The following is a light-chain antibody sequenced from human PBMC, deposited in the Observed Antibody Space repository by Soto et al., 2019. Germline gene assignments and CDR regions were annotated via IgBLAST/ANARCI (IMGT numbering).Light chain of an antibody. V-gene: IGLV2-14*01. CDR1: SSDVGGYNY. Sequence: QSALTQPASVSGSPGQSITISCTGTSSDVGGYNYVSWYQQHPGKAPKLMIYEVSNRPSGVSNRFSDSKSGNTASLTISGLQAEDEAEYYCSSYRSRSTYVFGTGTKLTVL. CDR2: EVS. J-gene: IGLJ1*01. CDR3: SSYRSRSTYV.